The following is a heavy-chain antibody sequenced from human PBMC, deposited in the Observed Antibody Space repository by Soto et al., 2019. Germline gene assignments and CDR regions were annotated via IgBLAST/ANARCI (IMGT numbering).Heavy chain of an antibody. V-gene: IGHV3-48*02. CDR3: ATDDIWIQWGAFEI. Sequence: EVQLVESGGGLVQPGGSLRLSCAASGFTLSSYSMNWVRQAPGKGLEWVSYISSSRSTIYYADSVKGRFTSSRDNAKNSQYLQMNSMRDENPAAYYCATDDIWIQWGAFEIWGQGTMVPVS. D-gene: IGHD5-18*01. CDR1: GFTLSSYS. J-gene: IGHJ3*02. CDR2: ISSSRSTI.